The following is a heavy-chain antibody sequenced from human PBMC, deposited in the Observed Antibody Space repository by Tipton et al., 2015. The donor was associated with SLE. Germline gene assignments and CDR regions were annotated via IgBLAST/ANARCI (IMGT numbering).Heavy chain of an antibody. Sequence: TLSLTCTVSGGAISSSTYYWGWIRQPPGKGLEWIGSVYHSGRTYYNPSLKSRVTISVDTSKNQFSLRLSSVTAADTAVYHCAKSLTIFGVVILHDAFVIWGQGTTVTVSS. CDR2: VYHSGRT. J-gene: IGHJ3*02. D-gene: IGHD3-3*01. CDR3: AKSLTIFGVVILHDAFVI. V-gene: IGHV4-39*07. CDR1: GGAISSSTYY.